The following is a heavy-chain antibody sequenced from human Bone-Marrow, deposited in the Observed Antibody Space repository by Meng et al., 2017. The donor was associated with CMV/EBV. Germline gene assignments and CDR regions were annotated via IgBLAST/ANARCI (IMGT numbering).Heavy chain of an antibody. CDR1: GYTFTSYY. CDR2: INPSGGST. Sequence: ASVKVSCKASGYTFTSYYMHWVRQAPGQGLEWMGIINPSGGSTSYARKFQGRVTMTRDTSTSTVYMELSSLRSEDTAVYYCARDTVTYQNGLGIDYWGQGTLVTVSS. V-gene: IGHV1-46*01. D-gene: IGHD4-17*01. CDR3: ARDTVTYQNGLGIDY. J-gene: IGHJ4*02.